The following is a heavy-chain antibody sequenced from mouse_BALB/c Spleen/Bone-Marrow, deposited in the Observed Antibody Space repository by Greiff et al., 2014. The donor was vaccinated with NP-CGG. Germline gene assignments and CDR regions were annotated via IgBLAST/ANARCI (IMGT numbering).Heavy chain of an antibody. V-gene: IGHV3-6*02. Sequence: VQLQQSGPGLVKPSQSLSLTCSVTGYSITGGYFWNWIRQFPGNKLEWMGYISYDGSNNYNPSLKYRISIIRDTSRNQFFLKLNSVTTEDTAEYFCTRALMIVTGPMDYWGQGTSVTVSS. CDR2: ISYDGSN. D-gene: IGHD2-4*01. CDR3: TRALMIVTGPMDY. CDR1: GYSITGGYF. J-gene: IGHJ4*01.